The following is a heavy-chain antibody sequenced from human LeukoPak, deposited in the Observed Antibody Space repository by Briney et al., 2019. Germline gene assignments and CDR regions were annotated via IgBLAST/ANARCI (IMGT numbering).Heavy chain of an antibody. J-gene: IGHJ3*02. Sequence: SETLSLTCAVSGYSISSGYYWGWIRQPPGKGLEWIGSIYHSGSTYYNPSLKSRVTISVDTSKNQFSLKLSSVTAADTAVYYCASGGGIAFDTWGQGTMVTVSS. V-gene: IGHV4-38-2*01. D-gene: IGHD1-26*01. CDR1: GYSISSGYY. CDR3: ASGGGIAFDT. CDR2: IYHSGST.